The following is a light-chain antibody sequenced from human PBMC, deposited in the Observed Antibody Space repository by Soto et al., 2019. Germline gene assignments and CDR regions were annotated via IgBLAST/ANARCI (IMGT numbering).Light chain of an antibody. V-gene: IGKV3D-20*02. Sequence: EIVLTQSPGTLSLSPGERASLSCRASQSVSSNYLAWYQQKPGQAPRLLIYGASSRATGIPDRFSGSGSGTEFTLTISDLEPADFGLYYCQQRLNWPPGFGQGTKVDIK. J-gene: IGKJ1*01. CDR2: GAS. CDR3: QQRLNWPPG. CDR1: QSVSSNY.